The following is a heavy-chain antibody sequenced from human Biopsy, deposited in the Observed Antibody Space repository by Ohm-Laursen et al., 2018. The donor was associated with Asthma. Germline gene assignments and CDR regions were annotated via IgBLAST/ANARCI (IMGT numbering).Heavy chain of an antibody. J-gene: IGHJ4*02. V-gene: IGHV4-39*01. D-gene: IGHD3-22*01. CDR2: MYHSGNP. Sequence: TLSLTCTVSGGSITSSSYYWGWIRQPPGKGMEWIGSMYHSGNPTYHPSLKSRATISIDTSKNQLSLKMSSVTAADTAVYFCVRHQYSSSWSTFDYWGQGALVTVSS. CDR1: GGSITSSSYY. CDR3: VRHQYSSSWSTFDY.